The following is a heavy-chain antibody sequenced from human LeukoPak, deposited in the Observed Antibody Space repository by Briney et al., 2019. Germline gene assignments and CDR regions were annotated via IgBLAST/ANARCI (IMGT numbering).Heavy chain of an antibody. D-gene: IGHD4-17*01. CDR3: ARAETTVDLYYFDY. CDR1: GGSISSYY. J-gene: IGHJ4*02. CDR2: IYHSGST. V-gene: IGHV4-59*12. Sequence: SETLSLTCTVSGGSISSYYWSWIRQPPGKGLEWIGYIYHSGSTYYNPSLKSRVTISVDRSKNQFSLKLSSVTAADTAVYYCARAETTVDLYYFDYWGQGTLVTVSS.